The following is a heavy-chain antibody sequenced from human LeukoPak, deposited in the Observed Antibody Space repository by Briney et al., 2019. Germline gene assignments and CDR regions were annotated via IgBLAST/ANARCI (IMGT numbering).Heavy chain of an antibody. D-gene: IGHD5-24*01. CDR2: ISSDGGST. CDR1: GFTFNTYA. Sequence: GGSLRLSCAASGFTFNTYAMNWVRQAPGKGLEYVSAISSDGGSTYYANSVRGRFTISRDNSKNTLYLQMGNLRAEDMAVYYCARKWLQFNDYWGQGTLVTVSS. J-gene: IGHJ4*02. CDR3: ARKWLQFNDY. V-gene: IGHV3-64*01.